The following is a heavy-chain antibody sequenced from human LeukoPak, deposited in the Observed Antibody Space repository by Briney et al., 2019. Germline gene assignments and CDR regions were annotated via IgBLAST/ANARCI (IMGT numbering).Heavy chain of an antibody. J-gene: IGHJ4*02. V-gene: IGHV4-34*01. CDR1: GGSFSGYY. Sequence: SETLSLTCAVYGGSFSGYYWSWICQPPGKGLEWIGEINHSGSTNYNPSLKSRVTISVDTSKNQFSLKLSSVTAADTAVYYYARDRHYDFWSGYYPLDYWGQGTLVTVSS. CDR2: INHSGST. D-gene: IGHD3-3*01. CDR3: ARDRHYDFWSGYYPLDY.